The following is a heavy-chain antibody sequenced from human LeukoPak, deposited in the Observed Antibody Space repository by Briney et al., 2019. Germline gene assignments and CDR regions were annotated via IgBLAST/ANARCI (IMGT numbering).Heavy chain of an antibody. V-gene: IGHV3-30*02. CDR3: AKVWTIVYYYQHMDV. CDR2: IQNDGSNK. Sequence: GGSLRLSCAASGFTFSSYGMHWVRQAPGKGLEWVAFIQNDGSNKYYADSVKGRFTISRDNSKNTLYLQMNSLRAEDAAVYYRAKVWTIVYYYQHMDVWGKGTTVTVSS. J-gene: IGHJ6*03. CDR1: GFTFSSYG. D-gene: IGHD3/OR15-3a*01.